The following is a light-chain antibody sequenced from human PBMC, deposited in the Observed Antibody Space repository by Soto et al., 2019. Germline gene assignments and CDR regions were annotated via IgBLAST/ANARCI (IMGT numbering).Light chain of an antibody. CDR3: SSYTSSSIDYV. Sequence: QSALTQPASVSGSPGQSITISCTGTSSDVGGYNYVSWYQQHPGKAPKLMIYEVSNRPSGVSNRFSGSKSGNTASLTISGLQADDQAHYYCSSYTSSSIDYVFGTGTKVTVL. CDR2: EVS. J-gene: IGLJ1*01. CDR1: SSDVGGYNY. V-gene: IGLV2-14*01.